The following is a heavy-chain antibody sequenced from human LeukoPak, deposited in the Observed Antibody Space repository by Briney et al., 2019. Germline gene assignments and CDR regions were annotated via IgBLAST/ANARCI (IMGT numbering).Heavy chain of an antibody. J-gene: IGHJ6*02. CDR1: GYTFTSYG. CDR2: IRAYNGNT. D-gene: IGHD6-19*01. V-gene: IGHV1-18*01. CDR3: ARGRSSGWYDYYYYGMDV. Sequence: GASVKVSCKATGYTFTSYGISWVRQALGQGLEWMGWIRAYNGNTNYAQKLQGRVTMTTDTSTSTAYMELRSLRSDDTAVYYCARGRSSGWYDYYYYGMDVWGQGTTVTVSS.